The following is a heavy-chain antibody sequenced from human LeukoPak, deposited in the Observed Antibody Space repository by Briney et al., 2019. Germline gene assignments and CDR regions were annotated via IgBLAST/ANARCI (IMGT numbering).Heavy chain of an antibody. D-gene: IGHD6-19*01. J-gene: IGHJ4*02. Sequence: ASVKVSCKISGYSLSDLSIHWVREAPGEGLEWMGGFDSENNKMVYSQKFQGRVTMTEDTSADTAYMELTSPRAEDTAVYFCATGRVHRSSGRSWGFFDYWGQGTLVIVSS. CDR3: ATGRVHRSSGRSWGFFDY. CDR2: FDSENNKM. CDR1: GYSLSDLS. V-gene: IGHV1-24*01.